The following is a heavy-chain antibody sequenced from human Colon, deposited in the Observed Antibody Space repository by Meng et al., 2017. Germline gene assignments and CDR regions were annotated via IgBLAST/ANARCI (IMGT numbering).Heavy chain of an antibody. J-gene: IGHJ4*02. CDR1: GGSISRNW. Sequence: QVQRPESGPGLVKPWGTRYLTCAVSGGSISRNWWSWVRQHPGKGLAWIGEFFHTGRTNYDPSLKSRVTISVDKSNNQFSLKLTSVTAANTAAYYCARHISILGQRGFDYWGQGTLVTVSS. CDR3: ARHISILGQRGFDY. D-gene: IGHD3/OR15-3a*01. CDR2: FFHTGRT. V-gene: IGHV4-4*02.